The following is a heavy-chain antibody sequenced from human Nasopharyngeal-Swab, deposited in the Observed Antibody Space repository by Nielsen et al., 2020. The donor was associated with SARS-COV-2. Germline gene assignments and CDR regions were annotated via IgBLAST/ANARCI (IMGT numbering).Heavy chain of an antibody. CDR3: FGSSWYGDYYYYYGMDV. CDR1: GGSISSSSYY. Sequence: AETLSLSCTVSGGSISSSSYYWGWIRQPPGKGLEWIGSIYYSGSTYYNPSLKSRVTISVVASKNQFTLKLSSVTAADTAFYYCFGSSWYGDYYYYYGMDVWGQGTTVTVSS. J-gene: IGHJ6*02. D-gene: IGHD6-13*01. CDR2: IYYSGST. V-gene: IGHV4-39*06.